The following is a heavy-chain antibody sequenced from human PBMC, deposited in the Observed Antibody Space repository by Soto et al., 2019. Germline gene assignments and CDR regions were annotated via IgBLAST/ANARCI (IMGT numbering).Heavy chain of an antibody. J-gene: IGHJ4*02. Sequence: SETLSLTCTLSGGSISSSSYYWGWIRQPPGKGLEWIGSIYYSGSTYYNPSLKSRVTISVDTSKNQFSLKLSSVTAADTAVYYCASFNYYDSSGYYYVPTADYWGQGTLVTVSS. D-gene: IGHD3-22*01. CDR3: ASFNYYDSSGYYYVPTADY. V-gene: IGHV4-39*01. CDR1: GGSISSSSYY. CDR2: IYYSGST.